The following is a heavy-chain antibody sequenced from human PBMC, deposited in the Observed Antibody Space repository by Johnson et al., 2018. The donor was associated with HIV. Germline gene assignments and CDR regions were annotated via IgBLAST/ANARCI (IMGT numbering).Heavy chain of an antibody. CDR1: GFTFSSYW. J-gene: IGHJ3*02. CDR2: INNDGSGT. CDR3: AREGPAERAGFDI. Sequence: EVQLVESGGGLVKPGGSLRLSCAASGFTFSSYWIHWVRQAPGKGLVWVSRINNDGSGTSYADSVKGRFTISRDNAKNTLYLQMNSLRADDTAVYYCAREGPAERAGFDIWGQGTMVTVSS. V-gene: IGHV3-74*01.